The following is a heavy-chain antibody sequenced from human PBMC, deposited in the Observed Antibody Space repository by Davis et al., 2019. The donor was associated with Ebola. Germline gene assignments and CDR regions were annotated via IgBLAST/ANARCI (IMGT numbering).Heavy chain of an antibody. CDR2: IKQDGSEK. V-gene: IGHV3-7*03. D-gene: IGHD6-6*01. J-gene: IGHJ4*02. CDR1: GFSFSRYW. CDR3: TTEGAAHTRDY. Sequence: GESLKISCAASGFSFSRYWMSWVRQAPGKGLEWVANIKQDGSEKYYVDSVKGRFTISRDNAKNSLYLQMNSLRAEDTAVYYCTTEGAAHTRDYWGQGTLVTVSS.